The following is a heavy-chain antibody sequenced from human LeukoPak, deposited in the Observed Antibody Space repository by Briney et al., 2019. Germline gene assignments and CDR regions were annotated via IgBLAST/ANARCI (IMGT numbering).Heavy chain of an antibody. CDR2: IRYDGSNK. Sequence: GGSLRLSCAASGFTFSTYGMHWVRQAPGKGLEWVAFIRYDGSNKYCADSVKGRFTISRDNSENTLYLQMNSLRTEDTAVYYCAKRHYYDSGGYPFDYWGQGTLVTVSS. D-gene: IGHD3-22*01. J-gene: IGHJ4*02. V-gene: IGHV3-30*02. CDR3: AKRHYYDSGGYPFDY. CDR1: GFTFSTYG.